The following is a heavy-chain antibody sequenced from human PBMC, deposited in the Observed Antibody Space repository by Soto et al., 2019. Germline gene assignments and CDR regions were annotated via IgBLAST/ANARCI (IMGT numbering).Heavy chain of an antibody. Sequence: ASVKVSCKASGYTFTSYGISWVRQAPGQGLEWMGWISAYNGNTNYAQKLQGRVTMTTDTSTSTAYMELRSLRSDDTAVYYCVRDNKFYCSGGSCYDYFDYWGQGTLVTVSS. V-gene: IGHV1-18*01. D-gene: IGHD2-15*01. CDR3: VRDNKFYCSGGSCYDYFDY. CDR2: ISAYNGNT. CDR1: GYTFTSYG. J-gene: IGHJ4*02.